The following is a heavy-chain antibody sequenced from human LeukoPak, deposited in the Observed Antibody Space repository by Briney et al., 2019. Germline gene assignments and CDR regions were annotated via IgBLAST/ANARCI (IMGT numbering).Heavy chain of an antibody. Sequence: GGSLRLSWAASGFTFSSYAMSWVRQAPGKGLEWVSAIRGSCGSTYYADSVQGRFTISSDNSKNTLYLQMNSLRAEDTGVYYCATQPDFWSGYSDDYWGEGTLVTVSS. V-gene: IGHV3-23*01. CDR1: GFTFSSYA. J-gene: IGHJ4*02. CDR3: ATQPDFWSGYSDDY. CDR2: IRGSCGST. D-gene: IGHD3-3*01.